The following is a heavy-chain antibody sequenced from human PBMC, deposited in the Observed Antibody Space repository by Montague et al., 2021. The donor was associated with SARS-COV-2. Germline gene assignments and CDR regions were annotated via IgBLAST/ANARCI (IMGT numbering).Heavy chain of an antibody. J-gene: IGHJ4*02. D-gene: IGHD3-9*01. Sequence: SLRLSCAASGFTFSSYSMNWVRQAPGKGLEWVSYISISSSTIYYADSVKGRFTISRDNAKNSLYLQMNSLRAEHTAVYYCARDAGTGGYDFLTGYYRVFDYWGQGTLVTVSS. CDR2: ISISSSTI. CDR3: ARDAGTGGYDFLTGYYRVFDY. CDR1: GFTFSSYS. V-gene: IGHV3-48*04.